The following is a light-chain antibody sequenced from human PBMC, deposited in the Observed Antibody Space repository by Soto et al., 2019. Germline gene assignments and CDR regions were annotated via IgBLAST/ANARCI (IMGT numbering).Light chain of an antibody. Sequence: QSVVTQPPSVSAAPGQKVTISCSGSSSNIGKNFVSWYQQFPGTAPKVLIYENNKRLSGIPDRFSGSKSGTSVTLGITGLQTGDEAFYYCASWDSSLYGVVFGGGTKLTVL. CDR1: SSNIGKNF. J-gene: IGLJ2*01. CDR3: ASWDSSLYGVV. CDR2: ENN. V-gene: IGLV1-51*02.